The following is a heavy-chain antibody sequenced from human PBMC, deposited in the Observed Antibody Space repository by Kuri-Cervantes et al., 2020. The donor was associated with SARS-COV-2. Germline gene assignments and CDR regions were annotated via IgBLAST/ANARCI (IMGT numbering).Heavy chain of an antibody. V-gene: IGHV3-53*01. CDR3: AKVAPSRNFDY. Sequence: GGSLRLSCAASGFTVSSNYMSWVRQAPGKGLEWVSVIYSGGSTYYADSVKGRFTISRDNSKNTLYLQMNSLRAVDTAVYYCAKVAPSRNFDYWGQGTLVTVSS. CDR1: GFTVSSNY. J-gene: IGHJ4*02. CDR2: IYSGGST.